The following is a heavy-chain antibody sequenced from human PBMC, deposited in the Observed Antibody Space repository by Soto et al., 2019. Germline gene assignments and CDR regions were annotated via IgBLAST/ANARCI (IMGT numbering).Heavy chain of an antibody. D-gene: IGHD3-10*01. CDR3: ARGRGWNYYYGMDV. CDR2: IYHSGST. Sequence: SETLSLTCAVSGGSISSGGYSWSWIRQPPGKGLEWIGYIYHSGSTYYNPSLKSRVTISVDRSKNQFSLRLSSVTAADTAVYYCARGRGWNYYYGMDVWGQGTTVTVSS. V-gene: IGHV4-30-2*01. J-gene: IGHJ6*02. CDR1: GGSISSGGYS.